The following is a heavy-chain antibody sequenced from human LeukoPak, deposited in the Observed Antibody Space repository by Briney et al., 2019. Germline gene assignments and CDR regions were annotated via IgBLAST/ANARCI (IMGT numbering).Heavy chain of an antibody. V-gene: IGHV3-23*01. CDR1: GFTFSSYA. CDR2: ISGSGGST. CDR3: AKSLRVQLWMALPGHDAFDI. J-gene: IGHJ3*02. D-gene: IGHD5-18*01. Sequence: GGSLRPSCAASGFTFSSYAMSWVRQAPGKGLEWVSAISGSGGSTYYADSVKGRFTISRDNSKNTLYLQMNSLRAEDTAVYYCAKSLRVQLWMALPGHDAFDIWGQGTMVTVSS.